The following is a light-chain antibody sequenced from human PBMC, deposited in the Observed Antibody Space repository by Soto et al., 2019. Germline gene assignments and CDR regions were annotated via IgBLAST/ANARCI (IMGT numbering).Light chain of an antibody. CDR1: QSVPANY. J-gene: IGKJ1*01. CDR2: GAS. V-gene: IGKV3-20*01. CDR3: LQYGTPWWT. Sequence: PGARVTLSCRASQSVPANYLAWYQQKPGQAPRLLIYGASNRATGIPDRFSGSGSGTDFTLTVSRLEPEDFAVYYCLQYGTPWWTFGQGARVEIK.